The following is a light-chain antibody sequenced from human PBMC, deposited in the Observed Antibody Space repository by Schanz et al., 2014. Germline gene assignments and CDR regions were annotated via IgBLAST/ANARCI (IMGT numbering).Light chain of an antibody. CDR1: QSVSSN. CDR3: QQYGSSPLT. V-gene: IGKV3-15*01. Sequence: EIVMTQSPDTLSVTPGGRATLSCRASQSVSSNLAWYQQKPGQAPRLLIYGASTRATGLPARFSGSGSGTEFTLTISSLQSEDVAVYYCQQYGSSPLTFGGGTKVEIK. J-gene: IGKJ4*01. CDR2: GAS.